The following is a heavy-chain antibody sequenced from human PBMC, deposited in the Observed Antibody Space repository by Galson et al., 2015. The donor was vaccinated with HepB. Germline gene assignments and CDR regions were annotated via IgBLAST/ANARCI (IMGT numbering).Heavy chain of an antibody. CDR2: TSGSGGST. CDR1: GFTFSRYG. Sequence: SLRLSCAVSGFTFSRYGMSWVRQAPGKGLEWVSGTSGSGGSTYYADSEKGRFTISRDKSKNTLYLQMSSLRADDTAVYYCAIAYEMDTLFLGYDAFDIRGQGTMVTVSS. D-gene: IGHD5-24*01. CDR3: AIAYEMDTLFLGYDAFDI. J-gene: IGHJ3*02. V-gene: IGHV3-23*01.